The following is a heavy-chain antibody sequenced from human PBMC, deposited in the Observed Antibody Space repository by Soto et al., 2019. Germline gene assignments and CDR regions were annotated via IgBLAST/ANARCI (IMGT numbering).Heavy chain of an antibody. Sequence: QVQLVESGGGVVQPGRSLRLSCAASGFTFSSYGMHWVRQAPGKGLEWVAVISYDGSNKYYADSVKGPFTISRNNSKKTLNRQMTSLRAEDTAVYYCARSPYSVSYLAYFDYWGQGTLVTVSS. CDR3: ARSPYSVSYLAYFDY. J-gene: IGHJ4*02. CDR2: ISYDGSNK. V-gene: IGHV3-30*03. CDR1: GFTFSSYG. D-gene: IGHD1-26*01.